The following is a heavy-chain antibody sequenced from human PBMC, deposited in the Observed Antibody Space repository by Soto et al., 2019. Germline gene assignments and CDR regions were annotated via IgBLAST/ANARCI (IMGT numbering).Heavy chain of an antibody. Sequence: QVQLVRSGAEVRKPGSSVRVSCKASGDRFSTYAFNWVRQAPGQGLEWLGGIMTFFGAAMYAQKFQGRVTITADELTTTVYMELSGLRYEDTAVYYCARGGKERFRGPGMDVWGQGTTVTVSS. CDR1: GDRFSTYA. CDR3: ARGGKERFRGPGMDV. CDR2: IMTFFGAA. J-gene: IGHJ6*02. V-gene: IGHV1-69*01. D-gene: IGHD1-1*01.